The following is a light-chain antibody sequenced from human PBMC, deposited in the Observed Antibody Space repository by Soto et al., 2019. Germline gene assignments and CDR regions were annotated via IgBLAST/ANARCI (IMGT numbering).Light chain of an antibody. J-gene: IGKJ1*01. CDR2: GAS. CDR3: QQYNNWPWT. Sequence: IVMTQSPATLSVSPGERATLSCRASQSVSSNLAWYQQKPGQAPRLLIYGASTRATGIPARFSGSGSGTECTLTISSLQSEDVAVYYCQQYNNWPWTLGQGTKVDIK. CDR1: QSVSSN. V-gene: IGKV3-15*01.